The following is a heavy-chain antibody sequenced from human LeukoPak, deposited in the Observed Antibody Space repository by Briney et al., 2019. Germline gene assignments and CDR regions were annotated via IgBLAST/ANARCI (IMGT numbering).Heavy chain of an antibody. D-gene: IGHD3-3*01. J-gene: IGHJ2*01. CDR3: ASTPRRSYDFWSGSPYWYFDL. V-gene: IGHV4-31*03. CDR1: GGSISSGAYY. CDR2: IYYSGNT. Sequence: SETLSLTCTVSGGSISSGAYYWSWIRQHPGKGLEWIGYIYYSGNTYYSPSLTSRVTISIDTSKNQISLKLNSVTAADTAVYYCASTPRRSYDFWSGSPYWYFDLWGRGTLVTVSS.